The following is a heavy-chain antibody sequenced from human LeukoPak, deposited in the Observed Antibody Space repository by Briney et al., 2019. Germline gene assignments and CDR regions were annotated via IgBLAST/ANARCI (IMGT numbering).Heavy chain of an antibody. J-gene: IGHJ3*02. CDR3: ARGGDYDAFDI. V-gene: IGHV3-21*01. D-gene: IGHD4-17*01. CDR2: ISSSSSYI. CDR1: GFTFSSSS. Sequence: GGSLRLSCVASGFTFSSSSMNWVRQAPGKGLEWASSISSSSSYIYYAGSVKGRFTISRDNAKNSLYLQMNSLRAEDTAVYYCARGGDYDAFDIWGQGTMVTVSS.